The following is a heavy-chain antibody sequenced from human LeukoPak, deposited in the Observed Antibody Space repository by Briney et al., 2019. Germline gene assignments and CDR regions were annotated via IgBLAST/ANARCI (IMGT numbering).Heavy chain of an antibody. CDR1: GGSFTDYY. V-gene: IGHV4-34*01. D-gene: IGHD3-22*01. Sequence: SETLSLTCVVNGGSFTDYYWTWIRQAPGNGLEWVGDIDHRGSINYNPSLKSRVTISVDTSKNQFSLRLSSVTAADTAGYYCARGLVVVTMTSSIMDVWGQGTTVTVSS. CDR3: ARGLVVVTMTSSIMDV. CDR2: IDHRGSI. J-gene: IGHJ6*02.